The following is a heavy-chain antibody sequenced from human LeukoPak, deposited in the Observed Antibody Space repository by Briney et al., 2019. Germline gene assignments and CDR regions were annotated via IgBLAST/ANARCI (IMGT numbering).Heavy chain of an antibody. CDR3: ARDGGYYDSSGYSAGYYYYGMDV. CDR2: ISGTGGST. V-gene: IGHV3-23*01. Sequence: PGGSLRLSCAASGFTFSSYAMSWVRQAPGKGLEWVSGISGTGGSTYYADSVKGRFTISRDNSKNTLYLQMNSLRAEDTAVYYCARDGGYYDSSGYSAGYYYYGMDVWGQGTTVTVSS. D-gene: IGHD3-22*01. CDR1: GFTFSSYA. J-gene: IGHJ6*02.